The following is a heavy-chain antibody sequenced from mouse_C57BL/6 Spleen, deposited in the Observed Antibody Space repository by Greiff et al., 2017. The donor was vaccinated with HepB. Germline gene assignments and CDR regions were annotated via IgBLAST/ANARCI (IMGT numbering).Heavy chain of an antibody. CDR3: TALLLTYYYAMDY. D-gene: IGHD2-1*01. J-gene: IGHJ4*01. Sequence: VQLQQSGAELVRPGASVKLSCTASGFNIKDDYMHWVKQRPEQGLEWIGWIDPENGDTEYASKFQGKATITADTSSNTAYLQLSSLTSEDTAVYYCTALLLTYYYAMDYWGQGTSVTVSS. V-gene: IGHV14-4*01. CDR1: GFNIKDDY. CDR2: IDPENGDT.